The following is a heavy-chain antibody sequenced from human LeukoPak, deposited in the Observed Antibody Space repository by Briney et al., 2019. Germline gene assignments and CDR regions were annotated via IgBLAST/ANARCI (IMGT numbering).Heavy chain of an antibody. CDR2: INPNSGGT. J-gene: IGHJ3*02. CDR1: GYTFTGYY. CDR3: ARGDSRGYSDAFDI. D-gene: IGHD3-22*01. Sequence: GASVKVSCKASGYTFTGYYMHWVRQAPGQGLEWMGRINPNSGGTNYAQKFQGGVTMTRDTSISTAYMELSRLRSDDTAVYYCARGDSRGYSDAFDIWGQGTMVTVSS. V-gene: IGHV1-2*06.